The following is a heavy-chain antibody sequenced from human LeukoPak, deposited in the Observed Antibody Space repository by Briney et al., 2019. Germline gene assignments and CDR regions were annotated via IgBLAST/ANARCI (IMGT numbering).Heavy chain of an antibody. V-gene: IGHV4-39*01. CDR1: GDSFSSNYC. CDR3: ARRYCSGGVCYFFDS. Sequence: SETLSLTCNVSGDSFSSNYCWDWIRQPPGKGLEWIATIWYSGGTYYNPSLKSRVIISIDTSKTQFSLRLTSVTATDTAVYYCARRYCSGGVCYFFDSWGQGTLVTVSS. CDR2: IWYSGGT. J-gene: IGHJ4*02. D-gene: IGHD2-15*01.